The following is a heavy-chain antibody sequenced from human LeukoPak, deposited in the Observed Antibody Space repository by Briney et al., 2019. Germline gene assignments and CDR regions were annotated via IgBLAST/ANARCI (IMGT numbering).Heavy chain of an antibody. CDR2: ISYDGSNK. D-gene: IGHD3-3*01. CDR1: RFTFSSYA. CDR3: ARDQRITIFGVVSYNWFDP. V-gene: IGHV3-30-3*01. J-gene: IGHJ5*02. Sequence: PARSLRFSCAASRFTFSSYAMHWVRQAPGKGLEWVAVISYDGSNKYYADSVKGRFTISRDNSKNTLYLQMNSLRAEDTAVYYCARDQRITIFGVVSYNWFDPWGQGTLVTVSS.